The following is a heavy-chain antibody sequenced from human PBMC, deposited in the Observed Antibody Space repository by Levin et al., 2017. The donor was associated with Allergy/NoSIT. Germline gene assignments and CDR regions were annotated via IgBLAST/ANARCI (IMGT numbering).Heavy chain of an antibody. D-gene: IGHD2-21*02. J-gene: IGHJ4*02. Sequence: GESLKISCAASGFTFSSYAMHWVRQAPGKGLEWVAVISYDGSNKYYADSVKGRFTISRDNSKNTLYLQMNSLRAEDTAVYYCARDSASGAIVVVTANTPFDYWGQGTLVTVSS. V-gene: IGHV3-30-3*01. CDR2: ISYDGSNK. CDR1: GFTFSSYA. CDR3: ARDSASGAIVVVTANTPFDY.